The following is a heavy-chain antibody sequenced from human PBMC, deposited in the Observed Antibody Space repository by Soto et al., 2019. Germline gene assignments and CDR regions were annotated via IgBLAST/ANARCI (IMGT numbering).Heavy chain of an antibody. CDR1: GFTFSNAW. D-gene: IGHD4-17*01. Sequence: PGGSLRLSCAASGFTFSNAWMSWVRQAPGKGLEWVGRIKSKTDGGTTDYAAPVKGRFTISRDDSKNTLYLQMNSLKTEDTTVYYCTTDKYGDYYYYYYGMDVWGQGTTVTVSS. V-gene: IGHV3-15*01. CDR3: TTDKYGDYYYYYYGMDV. J-gene: IGHJ6*02. CDR2: IKSKTDGGTT.